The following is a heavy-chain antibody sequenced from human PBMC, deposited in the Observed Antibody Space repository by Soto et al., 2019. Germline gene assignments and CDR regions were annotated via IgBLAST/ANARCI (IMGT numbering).Heavy chain of an antibody. J-gene: IGHJ4*02. CDR1: GFTFSSYG. V-gene: IGHV3-30*18. CDR2: ISYDGSNE. Sequence: QVQLVESGGGVVQPGRSLRLSCAASGFTFSSYGMHWVRQAPGKALEWVAVISYDGSNEYYADSVKGRFTISRDNSKNPLYLQMNSLRAEDTAVYYCAKGRITMIVVVNDLDYWGQGTLVTVSS. D-gene: IGHD3-22*01. CDR3: AKGRITMIVVVNDLDY.